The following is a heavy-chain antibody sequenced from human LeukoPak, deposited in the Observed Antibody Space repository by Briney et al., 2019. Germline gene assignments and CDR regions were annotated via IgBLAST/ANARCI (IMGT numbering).Heavy chain of an antibody. Sequence: PSETLSLTCTVSGGSISSYYWSWIRQPPGKGLEWIGYIYYSGSTSYNPSLKSRVTISVGTSKNQFSLKLSSVTAADTAVYYCARVPNSGWYYFHYWGQGTLVTVSS. D-gene: IGHD6-19*01. J-gene: IGHJ4*02. CDR3: ARVPNSGWYYFHY. CDR2: IYYSGST. CDR1: GGSISSYY. V-gene: IGHV4-59*01.